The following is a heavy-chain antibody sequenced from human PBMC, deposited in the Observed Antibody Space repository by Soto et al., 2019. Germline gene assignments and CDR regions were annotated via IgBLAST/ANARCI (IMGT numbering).Heavy chain of an antibody. CDR3: ASGEESRYYYYGMDV. Sequence: EVQLVESGGGLVQRGGSLRLSCAASGLTFSSYSMNWVRQAPGKGLEWVSYISSSSSTIYYPDSVKGRFTISRDNAKNSRYLQMNSLRAEDTAVYYCASGEESRYYYYGMDVWGQGTTVTVSS. V-gene: IGHV3-48*01. CDR2: ISSSSSTI. J-gene: IGHJ6*02. CDR1: GLTFSSYS.